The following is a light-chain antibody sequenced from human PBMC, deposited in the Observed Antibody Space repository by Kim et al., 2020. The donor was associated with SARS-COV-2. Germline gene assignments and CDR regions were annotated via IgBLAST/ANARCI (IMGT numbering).Light chain of an antibody. J-gene: IGLJ1*01. CDR2: DVS. CDR3: NSYTTSSTYV. CDR1: ISDVGFYDY. V-gene: IGLV2-14*03. Sequence: QSALTQSASVSGSPGQSITISCTGTISDVGFYDYVSWYQHHPGKAPKLLIHDVSDRPSGVSNRFSGSKSGNTASLTISGLQAEDEADYYCNSYTTSSTYVFGTGTKVTVL.